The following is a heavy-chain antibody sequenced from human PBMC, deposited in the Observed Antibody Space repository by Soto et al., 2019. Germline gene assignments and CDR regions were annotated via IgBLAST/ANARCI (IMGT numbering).Heavy chain of an antibody. V-gene: IGHV4-59*01. CDR2: IYYSGST. D-gene: IGHD6-19*01. J-gene: IGHJ6*02. CDR3: ARRGRIAVADYYYYYGMDV. Sequence: SETLSLTCTVSGGSISSYYWNWIRQPPGKGLEWIGYIYYSGSTNYNPSLKSRVTISVDTSKNQFSLKLRSVTAADTAVYYCARRGRIAVADYYYYYGMDVWGQGTTVTVSS. CDR1: GGSISSYY.